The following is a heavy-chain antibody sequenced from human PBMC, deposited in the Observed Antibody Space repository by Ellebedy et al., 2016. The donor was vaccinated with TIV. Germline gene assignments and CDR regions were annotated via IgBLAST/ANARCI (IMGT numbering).Heavy chain of an antibody. Sequence: ASVKVSCKASGGTFSGYAISWVRQAPGQGLEWMGRIIPILGIANYAQKFQGRVTITADKSTSTAYMELSSLRSEDTAVYYCASPLRGYSSSHTPGYYGMDVWGQGTTVTVSS. CDR2: IIPILGIA. D-gene: IGHD6-6*01. J-gene: IGHJ6*02. CDR3: ASPLRGYSSSHTPGYYGMDV. V-gene: IGHV1-69*04. CDR1: GGTFSGYA.